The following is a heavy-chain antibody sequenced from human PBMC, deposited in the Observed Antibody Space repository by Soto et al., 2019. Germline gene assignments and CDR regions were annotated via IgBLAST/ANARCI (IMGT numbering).Heavy chain of an antibody. J-gene: IGHJ3*02. CDR1: GFTFSSYG. CDR2: ISYDGSNK. CDR3: AKDQDLGYYYGSGSYSAFDI. V-gene: IGHV3-30*18. D-gene: IGHD3-10*01. Sequence: QVQLVESGGGVVQPGRSLRLSCAASGFTFSSYGMHWVRQAPGKGLEWVAVISYDGSNKYYADSVKGRFTISRDNSKNTLYLQMNSLRAEDTAVYYCAKDQDLGYYYGSGSYSAFDIWGQGTMVTVSS.